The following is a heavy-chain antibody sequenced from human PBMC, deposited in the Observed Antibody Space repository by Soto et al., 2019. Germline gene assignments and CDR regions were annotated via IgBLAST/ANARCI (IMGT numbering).Heavy chain of an antibody. CDR2: ISGSGGST. CDR1: GFTFSSYA. V-gene: IGHV3-23*01. Sequence: PGGSLRLSCAASGFTFSSYAMSWVRQAPGKGLEWVSAISGSGGSTYYADSVKGRFTISRGNSKNTLYLQMNSLRAEDTAVYYCAKKAYYDSSGYYFNYFDYWGQGTLVTVSS. J-gene: IGHJ4*02. CDR3: AKKAYYDSSGYYFNYFDY. D-gene: IGHD3-22*01.